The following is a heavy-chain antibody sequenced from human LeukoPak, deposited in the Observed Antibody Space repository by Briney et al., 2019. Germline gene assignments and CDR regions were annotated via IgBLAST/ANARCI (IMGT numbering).Heavy chain of an antibody. V-gene: IGHV1-2*04. CDR2: INPNSGGT. CDR1: GYTFTGYY. J-gene: IGHJ3*02. Sequence: ASVKVSCKASGYTFTGYYMHWVRQAPGQGLEWMGWINPNSGGTNYAQKFQGWVTMTRDTSINTAYMEQSRVRSVDTAVYYCARTPPRDAFDIWGQGTMVTVSS. CDR3: ARTPPRDAFDI.